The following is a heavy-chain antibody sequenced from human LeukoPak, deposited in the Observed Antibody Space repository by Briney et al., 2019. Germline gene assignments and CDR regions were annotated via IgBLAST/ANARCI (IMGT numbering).Heavy chain of an antibody. Sequence: GGSLRLSCAASGFTFTNYAMSWVRQAPGKGLEWVSGIYGSGGSTYCADSVKGRFTISRDNSKNTVYLQMNSLRAEDTAVYYCAKFGSFDGKDYWGQGTLVTVSS. D-gene: IGHD2/OR15-2a*01. CDR1: GFTFTNYA. V-gene: IGHV3-23*01. CDR3: AKFGSFDGKDY. CDR2: IYGSGGST. J-gene: IGHJ4*02.